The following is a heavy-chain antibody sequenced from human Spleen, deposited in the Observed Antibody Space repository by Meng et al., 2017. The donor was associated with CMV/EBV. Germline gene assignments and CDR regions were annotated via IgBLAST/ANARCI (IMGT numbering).Heavy chain of an antibody. CDR1: GFTFSSYS. Sequence: GESLKISCAASGFTFSSYSMNWVRQAPGKGLEWVSSISSSSSYIYYADSVKGRFTISRDNAKKTLSLQINTLRAEDTGLYYCTKGGGERVTFDAMDVWGQGTTVTVSS. J-gene: IGHJ6*02. CDR3: TKGGGERVTFDAMDV. CDR2: ISSSSSYI. D-gene: IGHD2-21*02. V-gene: IGHV3-21*03.